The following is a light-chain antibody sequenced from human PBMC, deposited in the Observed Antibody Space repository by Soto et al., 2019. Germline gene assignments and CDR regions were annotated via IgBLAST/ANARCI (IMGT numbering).Light chain of an antibody. J-gene: IGKJ4*01. CDR3: QQYQNWPLT. V-gene: IGKV3-15*01. Sequence: EIVMTPSPATLSVSPGEGATLSCRASQSVSSNFAWYQQKPGQAPRLLIYGASTRATGIPARFSGSGSGTEFTLSISSLQSEDFAVYYCQQYQNWPLTFGGGTKVEIK. CDR1: QSVSSN. CDR2: GAS.